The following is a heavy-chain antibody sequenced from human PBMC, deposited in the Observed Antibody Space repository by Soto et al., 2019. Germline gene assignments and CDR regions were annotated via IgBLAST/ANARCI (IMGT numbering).Heavy chain of an antibody. Sequence: GGSLRLSCAASGFTFSSYAMSWVRQAPGKGLEWVSAISGSGGSTYYPDSVKGRFTISRDNSKNTLYLQMNSLRAEDTAVYYCAKDGSWELLPTEYFQHWGQGTLVTVSS. CDR2: ISGSGGST. CDR3: AKDGSWELLPTEYFQH. D-gene: IGHD1-26*01. CDR1: GFTFSSYA. J-gene: IGHJ1*01. V-gene: IGHV3-23*01.